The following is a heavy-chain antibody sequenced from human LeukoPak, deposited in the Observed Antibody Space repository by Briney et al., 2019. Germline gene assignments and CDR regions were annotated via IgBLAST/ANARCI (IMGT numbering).Heavy chain of an antibody. J-gene: IGHJ4*02. CDR3: ASSVDTAMEWYYFDY. Sequence: ASVKVSGKASGGTFSSYAISWVRQAPGQGLEWMGGIIPIFGTANYAQKFQGRVTITADESTSTAYMELSSLRSEDTAVYYCASSVDTAMEWYYFDYWGQGTLVTVSS. CDR2: IIPIFGTA. V-gene: IGHV1-69*13. CDR1: GGTFSSYA. D-gene: IGHD5-18*01.